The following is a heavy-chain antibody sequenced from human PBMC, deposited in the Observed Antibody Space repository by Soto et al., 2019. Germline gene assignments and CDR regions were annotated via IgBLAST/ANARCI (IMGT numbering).Heavy chain of an antibody. CDR1: GASISSGGYY. Sequence: QVQLQESGPGLVKPSQTLSLTCTVSGASISSGGYYWGWIRQHPGKGLEWIGFIYYIGTSYYNPSLESRITLSVDTSKNRFSLHLTSVTAADTAVYYCARVLRDVLSDRYYWYFDLWGRGTLVTVSS. D-gene: IGHD3-16*02. CDR2: IYYIGTS. CDR3: ARVLRDVLSDRYYWYFDL. J-gene: IGHJ2*01. V-gene: IGHV4-31*03.